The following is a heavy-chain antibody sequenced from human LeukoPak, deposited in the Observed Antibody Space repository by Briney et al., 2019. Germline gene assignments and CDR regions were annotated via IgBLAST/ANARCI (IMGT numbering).Heavy chain of an antibody. J-gene: IGHJ4*02. CDR1: GFTFSSYA. CDR2: ISGSGGST. D-gene: IGHD2-2*02. Sequence: GGSLRLSCAASGFTFSSYAMSWVRQAPGKGLEWVSAISGSGGSTYYADSVKGRFTISRDNSENTLYLQMNSLRAEDTAVYYCAKNVVVVPAAIRGFDYWGQGTLVAVSS. CDR3: AKNVVVVPAAIRGFDY. V-gene: IGHV3-23*01.